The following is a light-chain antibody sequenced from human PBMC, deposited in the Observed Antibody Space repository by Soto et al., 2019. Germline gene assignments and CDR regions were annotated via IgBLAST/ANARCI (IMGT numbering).Light chain of an antibody. CDR3: GSWNSSRSAYV. Sequence: QSVLTQPPSVSAAPGQRVTISCSGSSFNLGGNSVSWYQQLPGTAPKLLIYDDDKRPSGIPDRFSGSKSGTSATLGITGFQTGDEADYYCGSWNSSRSAYVFGNGTKVTVL. J-gene: IGLJ1*01. CDR2: DDD. CDR1: SFNLGGNS. V-gene: IGLV1-51*01.